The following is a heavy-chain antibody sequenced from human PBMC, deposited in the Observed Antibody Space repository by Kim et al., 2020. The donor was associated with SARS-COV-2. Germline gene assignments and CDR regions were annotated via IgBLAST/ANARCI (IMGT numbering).Heavy chain of an antibody. CDR1: GFTFSSYA. V-gene: IGHV3-33*06. CDR2: IWYDGSNK. J-gene: IGHJ4*02. Sequence: GGSLRLSCAASGFTFSSYAMHWVRQAPGKGLEWVAVIWYDGSNKYYADSVKGRFTISRDNSKNTLYLQMNSLRAEDTAVYYCAKGRQVFDYWGQGTLVTVSS. CDR3: AKGRQVFDY.